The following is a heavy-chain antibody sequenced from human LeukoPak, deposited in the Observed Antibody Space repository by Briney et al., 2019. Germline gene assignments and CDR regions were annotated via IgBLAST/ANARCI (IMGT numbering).Heavy chain of an antibody. D-gene: IGHD3-22*01. CDR2: IYYSGST. CDR3: ARHVLSMIPIYYFDY. V-gene: IGHV4-39*01. J-gene: IGHJ4*02. CDR1: GGSVSSTHYY. Sequence: PSETLSLTCTVSGGSVSSTHYYWGWIRQPPGKGLEWIGSIYYSGSTYYNPSLKNRVTISVDTSKNQFSLKLRSVTAADTAVYYCARHVLSMIPIYYFDYWGQGTLVTVSS.